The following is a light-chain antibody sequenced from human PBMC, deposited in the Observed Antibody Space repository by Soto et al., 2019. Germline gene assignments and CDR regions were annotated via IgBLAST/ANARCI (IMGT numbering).Light chain of an antibody. Sequence: QSALTQPASVSGSPGQSITISCTGTSSDVGGYNYVSWYQQHPGKAPKLIIYDVSNRPSGVSNRFSGSKSGNTASLTISGLQAEHEADYYCSSYTSSSTLVFGGGTKLTVL. V-gene: IGLV2-14*03. J-gene: IGLJ2*01. CDR2: DVS. CDR1: SSDVGGYNY. CDR3: SSYTSSSTLV.